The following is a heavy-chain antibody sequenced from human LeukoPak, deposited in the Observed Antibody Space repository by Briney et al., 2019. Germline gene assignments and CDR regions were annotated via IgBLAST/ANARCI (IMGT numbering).Heavy chain of an antibody. D-gene: IGHD4-17*01. V-gene: IGHV1-8*01. CDR3: ARVTVTTTGYYYYYYMDV. Sequence: ASVKVSCKASGYTFTSYDINWVRQATGQGLEWMGWMNPNSGNTGYAQKFQGRVTMTRNTSISTAYMELSSLRSEDTAVYYCARVTVTTTGYYYYYYMDVWGKGTTVTISS. CDR2: MNPNSGNT. J-gene: IGHJ6*03. CDR1: GYTFTSYD.